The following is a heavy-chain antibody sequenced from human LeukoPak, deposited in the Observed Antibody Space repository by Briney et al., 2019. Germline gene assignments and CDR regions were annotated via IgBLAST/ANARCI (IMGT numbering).Heavy chain of an antibody. V-gene: IGHV3-15*01. Sequence: GGSLRLSCEASGFTFKNAWMIWVRQAPGKGPEWVGRIKSTRDGGATDYAAPVKGRFTISRDDSKNTLYLQMNSLKTEDTAVYYCTTGAGATNFDYWGQGTLVTVSS. J-gene: IGHJ4*02. CDR2: IKSTRDGGAT. CDR3: TTGAGATNFDY. D-gene: IGHD1-26*01. CDR1: GFTFKNAW.